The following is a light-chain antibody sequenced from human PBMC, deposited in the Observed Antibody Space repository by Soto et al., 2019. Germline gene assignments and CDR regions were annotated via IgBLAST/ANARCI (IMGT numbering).Light chain of an antibody. V-gene: IGLV2-14*01. J-gene: IGLJ1*01. Sequence: QSALTQPASVSGSPGQSITISCTGTSGDVGGYNYVSWYQQHPGKVPRLMIYEVSNRPSGVSNRFSGSKSGNTASLTISGLLAEDEADYYCSSYTTSTTLVFGTGTKLTVL. CDR2: EVS. CDR3: SSYTTSTTLV. CDR1: SGDVGGYNY.